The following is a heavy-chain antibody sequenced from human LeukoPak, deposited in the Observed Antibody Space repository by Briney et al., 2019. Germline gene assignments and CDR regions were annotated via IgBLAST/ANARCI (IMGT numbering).Heavy chain of an antibody. J-gene: IGHJ4*02. CDR3: TRVIVAVPGYFDYFDF. D-gene: IGHD6-19*01. CDR2: INEDGSNK. Sequence: PGGSLRLSCAASGFTFNNYYMRWIRQAPGKGLEWVANINEDGSNKWHLGSVKGRFTVSRDNARNSLYLQMNSLRAEDTAVYYCTRVIVAVPGYFDYFDFWGQGALFTVSS. CDR1: GFTFNNYY. V-gene: IGHV3-7*01.